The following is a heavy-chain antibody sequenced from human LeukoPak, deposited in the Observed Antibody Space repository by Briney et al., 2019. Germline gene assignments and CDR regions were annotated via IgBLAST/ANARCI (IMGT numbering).Heavy chain of an antibody. J-gene: IGHJ4*02. CDR1: GFTVSSNY. D-gene: IGHD3-16*02. Sequence: GGSLRLSCAASGFTVSSNYMSWVRQAPGKGLEWVSVIYSGGSTYYADSVKGRFTISRDNAKDTLYLQMNSLRAEDTAVYYCASPRLDYVWGTYLDYWGQGSLVTVSS. V-gene: IGHV3-66*01. CDR2: IYSGGST. CDR3: ASPRLDYVWGTYLDY.